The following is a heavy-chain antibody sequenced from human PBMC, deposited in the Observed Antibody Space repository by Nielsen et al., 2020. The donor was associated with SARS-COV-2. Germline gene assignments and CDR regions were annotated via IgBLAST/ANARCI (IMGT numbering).Heavy chain of an antibody. J-gene: IGHJ5*02. V-gene: IGHV3-23*01. Sequence: GGSLRLSCAASGFTFSSYAMNWVRQAPGKGLEWVSAIVGSGDTTYYTDSVKGRFTISRDNSKNTVFLQMHSLRAEDTAVYYCAKDFVAVAGSPINWFDPRGQGTLVTVSS. CDR3: AKDFVAVAGSPINWFDP. CDR1: GFTFSSYA. D-gene: IGHD6-19*01. CDR2: IVGSGDTT.